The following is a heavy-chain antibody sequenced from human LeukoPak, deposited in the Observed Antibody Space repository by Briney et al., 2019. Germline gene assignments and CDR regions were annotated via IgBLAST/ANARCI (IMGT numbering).Heavy chain of an antibody. CDR1: GGSISSYY. CDR2: IYYSGST. D-gene: IGHD3-10*01. Sequence: SETLSLTCTVSGGSISSYYRSWIRQPPGKGLEWIGYIYYSGSTNYNPSLKSRVTISVDTSKNQFSLKLSSVTAADTAVYYCARELWFGGTNWFDPWGQGTLVTVSS. V-gene: IGHV4-59*01. J-gene: IGHJ5*02. CDR3: ARELWFGGTNWFDP.